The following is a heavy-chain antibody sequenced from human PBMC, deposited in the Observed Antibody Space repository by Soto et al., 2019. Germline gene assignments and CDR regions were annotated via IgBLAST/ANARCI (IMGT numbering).Heavy chain of an antibody. V-gene: IGHV1-46*01. CDR3: AREVADGATIMAYGMDV. CDR1: GYTFTDYY. CDR2: INPSGGST. Sequence: ASVKVSCKASGYTFTDYYMHWVRQAPGQWLEWMGIINPSGGSTSYAQKFQGRVTMTRDTSTSTVYMELSSLRSEDTAVYYCAREVADGATIMAYGMDVWGQGTTVTVSS. J-gene: IGHJ6*02. D-gene: IGHD5-12*01.